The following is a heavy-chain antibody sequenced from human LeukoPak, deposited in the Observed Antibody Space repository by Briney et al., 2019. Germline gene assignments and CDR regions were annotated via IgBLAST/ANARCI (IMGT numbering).Heavy chain of an antibody. CDR2: ISSSGSTI. V-gene: IGHV3-48*03. CDR3: ARPRMDGAFDI. D-gene: IGHD3/OR15-3a*01. CDR1: GFTFSSYE. Sequence: GGSLRLSCAASGFTFSSYEMNWVRQAPGKGLEWVSYISSSGSTIYYADSVKGRFTISRDNAKNSLYLQMNNLRAEDTAVYYCARPRMDGAFDIWGQGTMVTVSS. J-gene: IGHJ3*02.